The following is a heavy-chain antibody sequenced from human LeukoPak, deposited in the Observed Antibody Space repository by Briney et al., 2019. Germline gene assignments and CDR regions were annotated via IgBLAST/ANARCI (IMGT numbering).Heavy chain of an antibody. CDR1: GFTFTTYA. CDR2: ISGSGGGT. CDR3: VKFRGQLLSSYYFDY. D-gene: IGHD2-2*01. J-gene: IGHJ4*02. V-gene: IGHV3-23*01. Sequence: GGSLRLSCAASGFTFTTYAMSWVRQAPGKGLEWVSTISGSGGGTYYADSVKGRFTISRDNSKNTLYLQMNSLRGEDTAVYYCVKFRGQLLSSYYFDYWGQGTLVTVSS.